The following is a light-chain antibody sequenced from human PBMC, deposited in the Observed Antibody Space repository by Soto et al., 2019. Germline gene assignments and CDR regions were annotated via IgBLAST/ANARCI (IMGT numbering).Light chain of an antibody. CDR3: HQGASSAPWT. V-gene: IGKV3-20*01. Sequence: SCRARQSLSSSYLSWCQQKPGQAPRLLIYCTSIRATGIPDRFSGSSAGTNVSDTIIRSQHSDCAALYCHQGASSAPWTFGPGTKVDIK. J-gene: IGKJ1*01. CDR1: QSLSSSY. CDR2: CTS.